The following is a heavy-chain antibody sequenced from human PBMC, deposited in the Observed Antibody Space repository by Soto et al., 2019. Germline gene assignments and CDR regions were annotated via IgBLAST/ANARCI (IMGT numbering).Heavy chain of an antibody. D-gene: IGHD3-10*01. J-gene: IGHJ4*02. CDR1: GDTFNFHS. CDR2: VNPMLGMS. V-gene: IGHV1-69*04. CDR3: ATSYGSGYRAFDY. Sequence: QVQLVQSGAEVKRPGSSVKVSCKASGDTFNFHSINLVRQAPGLGLEWMGRVNPMLGMSNYAQRFQGRVTMTADKSTSTAYMELSGLRSEDTAIYYCATSYGSGYRAFDYWGQGALVTVSS.